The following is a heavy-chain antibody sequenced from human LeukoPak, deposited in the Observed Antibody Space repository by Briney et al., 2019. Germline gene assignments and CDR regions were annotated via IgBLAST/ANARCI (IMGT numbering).Heavy chain of an antibody. CDR3: ARGGYCSGGSCLGPRYYYGMDV. J-gene: IGHJ6*02. CDR1: GGTFSSYA. Sequence: SVKVSCKASGGTFSSYAISWVRQAPGQGLEWMGGIIPIFGTANYAQKFQGRVTITADESTSTAYMELSSLRSEDTAVYYCARGGYCSGGSCLGPRYYYGMDVWGQGTTVTVSS. CDR2: IIPIFGTA. V-gene: IGHV1-69*13. D-gene: IGHD2-15*01.